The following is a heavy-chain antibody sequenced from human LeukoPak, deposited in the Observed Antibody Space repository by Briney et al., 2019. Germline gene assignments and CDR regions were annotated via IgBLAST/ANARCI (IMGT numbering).Heavy chain of an antibody. CDR2: ISDSGGNT. CDR1: GITLSNYG. V-gene: IGHV3-23*01. D-gene: IGHD3/OR15-3a*01. CDR3: AKRGVVIRVILVGFHKEAYYFES. Sequence: GGSLRLSCAVSGITLSNYGMSWVRQAPGKGLEWVAGISDSGGNTKYADSVKGRFTISRDNPKNILYQQMNSLRAEDTAVYFCAKRGVVIRVILVGFHKEAYYFESWGQGALVTVSS. J-gene: IGHJ4*02.